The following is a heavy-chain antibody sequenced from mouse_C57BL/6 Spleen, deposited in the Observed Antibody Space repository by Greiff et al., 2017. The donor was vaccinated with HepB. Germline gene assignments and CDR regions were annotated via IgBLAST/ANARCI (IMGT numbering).Heavy chain of an antibody. V-gene: IGHV14-4*01. J-gene: IGHJ4*01. CDR3: TKGGSFMDY. CDR1: GFNIKDDY. Sequence: EVKLVESGAELVRPGASVKLSCTASGFNIKDDYMHWVKQRPEQGLEWIGWIDPENGDTEYASKFQGKATITADTSSNTAYLQLSSLTSEDTAVYYCTKGGSFMDYWGQGTSVTVSS. CDR2: IDPENGDT. D-gene: IGHD3-1*01.